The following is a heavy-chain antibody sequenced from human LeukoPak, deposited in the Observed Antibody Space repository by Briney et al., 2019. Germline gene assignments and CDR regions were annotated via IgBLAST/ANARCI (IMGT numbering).Heavy chain of an antibody. V-gene: IGHV3-53*01. J-gene: IGHJ4*02. CDR3: ARRDTTGWYHHFDY. D-gene: IGHD6-19*01. CDR1: GFTVSSNS. Sequence: GGFLRLSCAASGFTVSSNSMTWVRQAPGKGLEWVSILYNGGGANYADSVKGRFTISRDNSRNTLFLQMNSLRAEDTAVHYCARRDTTGWYHHFDYWGQGTLVTVSS. CDR2: LYNGGGA.